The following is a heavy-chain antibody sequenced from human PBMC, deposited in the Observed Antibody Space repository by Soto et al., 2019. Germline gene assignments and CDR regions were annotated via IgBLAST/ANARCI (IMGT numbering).Heavy chain of an antibody. Sequence: GGSLILSCTGYGFTFSSYSMNWVRQVPGKGLECVSTISGSGGTTYYADSVKGRFTISRDNSKNTLYLQMSSLRAEDTAVYYCAKNGRAAAMYNWFDPWGQGTLVTVSS. D-gene: IGHD6-13*01. CDR1: GFTFSSYS. J-gene: IGHJ5*02. CDR2: ISGSGGTT. V-gene: IGHV3-23*01. CDR3: AKNGRAAAMYNWFDP.